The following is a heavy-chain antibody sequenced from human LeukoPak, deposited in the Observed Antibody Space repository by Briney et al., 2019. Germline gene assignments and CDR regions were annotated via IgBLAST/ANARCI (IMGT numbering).Heavy chain of an antibody. CDR2: VNPGSGNT. V-gene: IGHV1-8*01. Sequence: ASVKVSCKASGYTFTNYDIIWVRQASGRGLEWMGWVNPGSGNTGYSQNLQGRVTITRNTSISTAYMELRSLRSDDTAVYYCARSRAEKWLTVDYWGQGTLVTVSS. J-gene: IGHJ4*02. D-gene: IGHD6-19*01. CDR3: ARSRAEKWLTVDY. CDR1: GYTFTNYD.